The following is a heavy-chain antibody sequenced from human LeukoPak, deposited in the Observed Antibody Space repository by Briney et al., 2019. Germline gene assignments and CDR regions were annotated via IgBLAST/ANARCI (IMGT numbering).Heavy chain of an antibody. V-gene: IGHV3-23*01. CDR2: ISGSGGST. J-gene: IGHJ5*02. CDR1: GFTFSSYA. D-gene: IGHD3-10*01. CDR3: AKEGITMVRGVITPNWFDP. Sequence: GGSLRLSCAASGFTFSSYAMSWVRQAPGKGLEWVSAISGSGGSTYYADSVKGRFTISRDNSKNTLYLQMNSLRAEDTAVYYCAKEGITMVRGVITPNWFDPWGQGTLVTVSS.